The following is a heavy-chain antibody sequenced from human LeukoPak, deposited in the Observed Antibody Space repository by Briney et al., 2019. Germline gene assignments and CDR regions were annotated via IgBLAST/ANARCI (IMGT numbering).Heavy chain of an antibody. CDR2: ISYDGSNK. Sequence: PGGSLRLSCAASGFTFSSYGMHWVRQAPGKGLEWVAVISYDGSNKYYADSVKGRFTISRDNSKNTLYLQMNSLGAEDTAVYYCAKDLVLWFGELFGGFDYWGQGTLVTVSS. D-gene: IGHD3-10*01. CDR3: AKDLVLWFGELFGGFDY. CDR1: GFTFSSYG. J-gene: IGHJ4*02. V-gene: IGHV3-30*18.